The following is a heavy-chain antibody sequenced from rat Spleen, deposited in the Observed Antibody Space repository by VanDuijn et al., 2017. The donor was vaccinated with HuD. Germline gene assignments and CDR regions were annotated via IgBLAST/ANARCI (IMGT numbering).Heavy chain of an antibody. J-gene: IGHJ2*01. CDR2: INPDGGST. CDR1: GFTFSNYW. CDR3: AKDRDYGPDY. D-gene: IGHD1-11*01. V-gene: IGHV5-58*01. Sequence: EVQLVETGGGLVQPGRSLKLSCVASGFTFSNYWMYWIRQAPGKGLEWISSINPDGGSTIYQDSVKGRFTISRDNAENTVYLQMNSLRSEDTATYYCAKDRDYGPDYWGQGVMVTVSS.